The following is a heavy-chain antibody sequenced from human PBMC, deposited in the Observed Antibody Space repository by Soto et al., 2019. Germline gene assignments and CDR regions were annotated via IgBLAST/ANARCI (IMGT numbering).Heavy chain of an antibody. CDR3: AREKLRDRVDY. CDR2: VNYNGST. J-gene: IGHJ4*02. CDR1: CGSINNHY. D-gene: IGHD1-26*01. Sequence: PSETLSLTCTVSCGSINNHYWSWIRQPPGKGLEWIGEVNYNGSTNYNPSLKSRVTISVDTSKNQFSLKLSSVTAADTAVYYCAREKLRDRVDYWGQGTLVTVSS. V-gene: IGHV4-59*11.